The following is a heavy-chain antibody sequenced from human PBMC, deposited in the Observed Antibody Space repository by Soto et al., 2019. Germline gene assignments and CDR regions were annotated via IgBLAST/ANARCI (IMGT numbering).Heavy chain of an antibody. J-gene: IGHJ2*01. CDR1: GFTFSSYA. V-gene: IGHV3-23*01. CDR2: ISGSGGST. CDR3: AKDQATVTTVFRPGAFDL. D-gene: IGHD4-17*01. Sequence: PGGSLRLSCAASGFTFSSYAMSWVRQAPGKGLEWVSAISGSGGSTYYADSVKGRFTISRDNSKNTLYLQMNSLRAEDTAVYYCAKDQATVTTVFRPGAFDLWGRGTLVTVSS.